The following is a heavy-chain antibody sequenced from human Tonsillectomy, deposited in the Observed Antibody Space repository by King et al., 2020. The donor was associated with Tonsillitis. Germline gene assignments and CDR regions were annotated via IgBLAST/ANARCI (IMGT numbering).Heavy chain of an antibody. V-gene: IGHV3-7*01. CDR1: GFTFSSYW. Sequence: QLVQSGGGLVQPGGSLRLSCAASGFTFSSYWMSWVRQAPGKGLEWVANIKQDGSEKYYVVSVKGRFTISRDNAKNSLYLQMNSLRAEDTAVYYCARDMGSDIAAFSAAFDIWGQGTMVTVSS. J-gene: IGHJ3*02. CDR3: ARDMGSDIAAFSAAFDI. CDR2: IKQDGSEK. D-gene: IGHD6-6*01.